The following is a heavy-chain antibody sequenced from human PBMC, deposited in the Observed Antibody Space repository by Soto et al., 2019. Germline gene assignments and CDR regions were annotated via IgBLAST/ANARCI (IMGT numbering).Heavy chain of an antibody. J-gene: IGHJ6*02. CDR1: GYSFTSYW. V-gene: IGHV5-10-1*01. CDR3: ARHRHFFGVAGTNIDYYYGMDV. D-gene: IGHD6-19*01. Sequence: PGESLKISCKGSGYSFTSYWISWVRQMPGKGLGWMGRIDPSDSYTNYSPSFQGHVTISADKSISTAYLQWSSLKASDTAMYYCARHRHFFGVAGTNIDYYYGMDVWGQGTTVTVSS. CDR2: IDPSDSYT.